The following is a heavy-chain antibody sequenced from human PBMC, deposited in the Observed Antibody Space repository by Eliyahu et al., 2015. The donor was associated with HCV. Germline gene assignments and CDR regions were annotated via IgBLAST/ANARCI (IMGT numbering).Heavy chain of an antibody. Sequence: EVQLVESGGGFVQPGXSLRLXCAASGXTFENYAMHWVRQAPGRGLGWVAGISWNRDTIAYADFVKGRFSISRDNAKDSLYLQMNSLTTEDTALYYCAKSFMGRLSNHLDYWGQGTLVTVSS. CDR3: AKSFMGRLSNHLDY. D-gene: IGHD5-12*01. J-gene: IGHJ4*02. CDR1: GXTFENYA. V-gene: IGHV3-9*01. CDR2: ISWNRDTI.